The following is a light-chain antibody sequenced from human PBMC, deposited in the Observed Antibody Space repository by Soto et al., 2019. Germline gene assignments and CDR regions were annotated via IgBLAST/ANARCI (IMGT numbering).Light chain of an antibody. J-gene: IGKJ1*01. Sequence: EIVLTQSPGTLSLSPGETATRSCRASQNVTNNYLAWYQQKPGQAPRLLIYGASSRATGVPDRFSGSGSATDFTLTINRLEAEDSSVYYCQQYVRSPWTFGQGTKVEIK. CDR1: QNVTNNY. CDR3: QQYVRSPWT. V-gene: IGKV3-20*01. CDR2: GAS.